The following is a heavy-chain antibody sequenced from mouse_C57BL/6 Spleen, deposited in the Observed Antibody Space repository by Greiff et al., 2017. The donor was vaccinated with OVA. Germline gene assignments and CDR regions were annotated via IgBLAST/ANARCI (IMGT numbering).Heavy chain of an antibody. CDR3: ARGPEYYFDY. CDR1: GYTFTDYY. Sequence: QVQLQQSGAELVRPGASVKLSCKASGYTFTDYYINWVKQRPGQGLEWIARIYPGSGNTYYNEKFKGKATLTAEKSSSTAYMQLSSLTSEDSAVYFCARGPEYYFDYWGQGTTLTVSS. CDR2: IYPGSGNT. J-gene: IGHJ2*01. V-gene: IGHV1-76*01.